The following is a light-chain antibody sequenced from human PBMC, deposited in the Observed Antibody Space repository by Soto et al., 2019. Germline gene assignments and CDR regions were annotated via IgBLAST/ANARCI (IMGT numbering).Light chain of an antibody. J-gene: IGLJ1*01. CDR1: TRDVGGYNY. Sequence: QSALTQPPSASGSFGQSVTISCPGTTRDVGGYNYVSWYQQHPGKAPKLMIYEVSERPSGVPDRFSGSKSGNTASLTVSGLQADDEADYYCSSYSGTNYHYVFGTGTKVTVL. V-gene: IGLV2-8*01. CDR3: SSYSGTNYHYV. CDR2: EVS.